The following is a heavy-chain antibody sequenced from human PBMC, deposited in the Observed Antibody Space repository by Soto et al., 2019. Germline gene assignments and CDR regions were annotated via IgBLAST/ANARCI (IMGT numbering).Heavy chain of an antibody. V-gene: IGHV3-33*01. CDR1: GFTFSNYG. CDR2: IWFDGRNE. J-gene: IGHJ3*02. CDR3: AREGGLGSYYAFDS. Sequence: QEQLVESGGGVVQPGRSLRLSCAASGFTFSNYGIHWVRQAPGKGLEWVAVIWFDGRNEYYADSVKGRFSTSRDNSKNTVSVQMNSLRADDTAVYYCAREGGLGSYYAFDSWGQATMVTVSS. D-gene: IGHD3-10*01.